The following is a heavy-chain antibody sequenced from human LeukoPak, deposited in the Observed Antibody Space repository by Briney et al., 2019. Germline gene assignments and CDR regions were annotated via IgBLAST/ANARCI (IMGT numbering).Heavy chain of an antibody. D-gene: IGHD6-13*01. Sequence: SETLSLTCTVSGGSISNGDHYWSWIRQHPGKGLEWIGHIYYSGSTNYNPSLKSRVTISVDTSKNQFSLKLSSVTAADTAVYYCARETAAAGTWFDPWGQGTLVTVSS. CDR3: ARETAAAGTWFDP. J-gene: IGHJ5*02. V-gene: IGHV4-61*08. CDR2: IYYSGST. CDR1: GGSISNGDHY.